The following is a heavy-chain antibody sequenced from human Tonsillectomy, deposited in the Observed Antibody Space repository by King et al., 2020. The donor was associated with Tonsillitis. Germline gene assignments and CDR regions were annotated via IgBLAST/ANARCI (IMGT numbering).Heavy chain of an antibody. CDR1: GFTFSDYY. V-gene: IGHV3-11*05. CDR2: ISSSSSYT. D-gene: IGHD5-18*01. Sequence: VQLVESGGGLVKPGGSLRLSCAASGFTFSDYYMSWIRQAPGKGLEWVSYISSSSSYTNYADSVKGRFTISRDNAKNSLYLQMNSLRAEDTAVYYCARGLSSVDTAMYFDYWGQGTLVTVSS. CDR3: ARGLSSVDTAMYFDY. J-gene: IGHJ4*02.